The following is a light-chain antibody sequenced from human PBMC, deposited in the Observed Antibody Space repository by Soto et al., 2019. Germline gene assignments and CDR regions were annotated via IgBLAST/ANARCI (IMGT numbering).Light chain of an antibody. J-gene: IGKJ4*01. CDR2: AAS. V-gene: IGKV1-9*01. CDR3: KHLNSEPLT. Sequence: DIQLTQSPSFLSASVGDRVTIACRASQGISSYLAWYQQHPGKAPKLLIYAASTLQRGVPSRFIGSGAGTECTLAISRLQPEGGATYFWKHLNSEPLTWGGGTKGEVK. CDR1: QGISSY.